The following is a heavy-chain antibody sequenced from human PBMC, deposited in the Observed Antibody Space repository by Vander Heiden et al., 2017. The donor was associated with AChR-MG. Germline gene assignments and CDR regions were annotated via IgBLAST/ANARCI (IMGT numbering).Heavy chain of an antibody. J-gene: IGHJ1*01. CDR2: INHSGST. CDR3: ARGRPFWVYYYDSSGSPRYFQH. CDR1: GGSFSGYY. Sequence: QVQLQQWGAGLLKPSETLSLTCAVYGGSFSGYYWSWIRQPPGKGLEWIGEINHSGSTNYNPSLKSRVTISVDTSKNQFSLKLSSVTAADTAVYYCARGRPFWVYYYDSSGSPRYFQHWGQGTLVTVSS. D-gene: IGHD3-22*01. V-gene: IGHV4-34*01.